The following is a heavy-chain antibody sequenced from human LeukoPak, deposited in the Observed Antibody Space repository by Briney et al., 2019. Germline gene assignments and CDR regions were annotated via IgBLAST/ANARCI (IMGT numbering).Heavy chain of an antibody. D-gene: IGHD6-19*01. CDR1: GFTFSSYE. CDR3: ARESIAVAGAPFDY. V-gene: IGHV3-48*03. CDR2: ISSGSTI. Sequence: GGSLGLSCAASGFTFSSYEMNWVRQAPGKGLEWVSYISSGSTIYDADSVKGRFTISRDNAKNSLYLQMNSLRAEDTAVYCCARESIAVAGAPFDYWGQGTLVTVSS. J-gene: IGHJ4*02.